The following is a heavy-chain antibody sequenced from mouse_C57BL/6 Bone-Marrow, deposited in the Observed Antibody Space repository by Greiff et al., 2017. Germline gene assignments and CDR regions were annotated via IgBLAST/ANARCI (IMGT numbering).Heavy chain of an antibody. CDR2: IYPSDSET. D-gene: IGHD1-1*01. J-gene: IGHJ2*01. CDR1: GYTFTSYW. Sequence: QVQLQQPGAELVRPGSSVKLSCKASGYTFTSYWMDWVKQRPGQGLEWIGNIYPSDSETHYNQKFKDKATLTVDKSSSTAYMQLSSLTSEDSAVYYCTGGSIFDYWGQGTTLTVSS. CDR3: TGGSIFDY. V-gene: IGHV1-61*01.